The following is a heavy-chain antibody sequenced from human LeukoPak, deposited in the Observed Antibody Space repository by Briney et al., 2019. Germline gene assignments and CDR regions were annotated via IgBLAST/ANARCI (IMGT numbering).Heavy chain of an antibody. Sequence: PSETLSLTCTVSGGSISSYYWSWIRQPPGKGLEWIGYIYYSGSTNYNPSLKSRVTISVDTSKNQFSLKLSSVTAADTAVYYCARSYVYYYYMDVWGKGTTVTVSS. D-gene: IGHD3-10*02. J-gene: IGHJ6*03. CDR2: IYYSGST. CDR1: GGSISSYY. CDR3: ARSYVYYYYMDV. V-gene: IGHV4-59*08.